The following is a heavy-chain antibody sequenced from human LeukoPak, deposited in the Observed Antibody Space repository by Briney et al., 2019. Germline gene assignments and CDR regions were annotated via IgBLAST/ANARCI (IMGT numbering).Heavy chain of an antibody. Sequence: PSETLSLTCTVSGGSSTHYYYSWVRQPAGQGLEWIGRISTSGSTNYNPSLRSRVTISVDKSKNLFSLKLSSVTAADTAVYYCARGSSRDYYYMDVWGKGTTVTVSS. CDR3: ARGSSRDYYYMDV. J-gene: IGHJ6*03. CDR2: ISTSGST. CDR1: GGSSTHYY. V-gene: IGHV4-4*07.